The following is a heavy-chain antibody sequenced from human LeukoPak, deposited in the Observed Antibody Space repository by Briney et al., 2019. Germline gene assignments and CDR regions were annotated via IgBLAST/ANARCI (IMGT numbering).Heavy chain of an antibody. D-gene: IGHD3-3*01. CDR3: ARGIWSDYYIGAFDV. J-gene: IGHJ3*01. Sequence: PSETLSLTCTVSRYSISNGYYWGWIRQPPGKGLEWIGSIFHSGATFYNPSLKSRVTISVDTSKNQFSLKLNSVTAADTAVYYCARGIWSDYYIGAFDVWGQGTMVTVSS. CDR1: RYSISNGYY. V-gene: IGHV4-38-2*02. CDR2: IFHSGAT.